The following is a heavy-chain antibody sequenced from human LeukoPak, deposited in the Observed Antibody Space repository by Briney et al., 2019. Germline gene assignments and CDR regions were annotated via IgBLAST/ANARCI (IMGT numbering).Heavy chain of an antibody. Sequence: GESLKISCKGSGCSFTSYWIGWVRQMPGKGLEWMGIIYPGDSDTRYSPSFQGQVTISADKSISTAYLQWSSLKASDTAMYYCARQSSGYYKDNWFDPWGQGTLVTVSS. CDR3: ARQSSGYYKDNWFDP. D-gene: IGHD3-22*01. J-gene: IGHJ5*02. CDR1: GCSFTSYW. CDR2: IYPGDSDT. V-gene: IGHV5-51*01.